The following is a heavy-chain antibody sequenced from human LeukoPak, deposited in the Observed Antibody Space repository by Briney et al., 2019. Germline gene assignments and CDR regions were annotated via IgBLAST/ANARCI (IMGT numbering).Heavy chain of an antibody. D-gene: IGHD3-22*01. J-gene: IGHJ4*02. CDR3: ARVISPGRRYDVEYFDY. CDR1: GFTFDDYG. V-gene: IGHV3-20*04. CDR2: INWNGGST. Sequence: GGSLRLSCAASGFTFDDYGMSWVRQAPGKGLEWDSGINWNGGSTGYADSVKGRFTISRDNAKNSLYLQMNSLRAEDTALYYCARVISPGRRYDVEYFDYWGRGTLVTVSS.